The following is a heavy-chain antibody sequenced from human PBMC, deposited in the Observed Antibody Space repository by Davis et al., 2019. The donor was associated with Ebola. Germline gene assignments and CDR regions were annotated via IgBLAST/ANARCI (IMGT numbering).Heavy chain of an antibody. V-gene: IGHV4-59*08. CDR1: GGSISSYY. D-gene: IGHD1-26*01. CDR2: FYYSGST. Sequence: MPSETLSLTCTVSGGSISSYYWSWIRQPPGKGLEWIGYFYYSGSTNYNPSLKSRVTISVDTSKNQFSLKLSSVTAADTAVYYCARRGILYWYFDLWGRGTLVTVSS. J-gene: IGHJ2*01. CDR3: ARRGILYWYFDL.